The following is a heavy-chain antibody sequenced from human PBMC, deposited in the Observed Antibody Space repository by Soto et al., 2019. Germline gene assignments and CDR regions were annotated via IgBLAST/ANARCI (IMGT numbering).Heavy chain of an antibody. V-gene: IGHV1-69*13. J-gene: IGHJ6*02. CDR1: GGTFSSYA. CDR3: ARDSVYSSSWYADYGMDV. Sequence: SVKVSCKASGGTFSSYAISWVRQAPGQGLEWMGGIIPIFGTANYAQKFQGRVTITADESTSTAYMELSSLRSEDTAVYYCARDSVYSSSWYADYGMDVWGQGTTVTVSS. D-gene: IGHD6-13*01. CDR2: IIPIFGTA.